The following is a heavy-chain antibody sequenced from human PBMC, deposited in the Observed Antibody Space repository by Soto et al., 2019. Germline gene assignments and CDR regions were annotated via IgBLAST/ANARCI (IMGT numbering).Heavy chain of an antibody. CDR1: VDSFSRYY. D-gene: IGHD3-16*02. J-gene: IGHJ4*02. CDR3: ARNGLNDYVWGSYRYALDY. CDR2: VYYSGST. Sequence: PSETLSLTCTVSVDSFSRYYWSWIRQPPGKGLEWIGYVYYSGSTYYNPSLKSRVTISVDTSKNQFSLKLSSVTAADTAVYYCARNGLNDYVWGSYRYALDYWGQGTLVTVSS. V-gene: IGHV4-59*08.